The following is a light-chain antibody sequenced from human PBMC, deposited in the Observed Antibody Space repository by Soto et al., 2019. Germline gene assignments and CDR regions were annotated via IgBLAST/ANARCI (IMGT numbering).Light chain of an antibody. CDR1: HSLLHITGETF. V-gene: IGKV2D-29*02. Sequence: DVVMAQTPLSLSVAPGQAASISCKSSHSLLHITGETFLFWYLQKPGQSPQLLIYEVSTRVSGVPDRFSGSGSGTDFTLEISRVETDDVGIYYCMQSTQLPPTFGQGTRLEIK. J-gene: IGKJ5*01. CDR2: EVS. CDR3: MQSTQLPPT.